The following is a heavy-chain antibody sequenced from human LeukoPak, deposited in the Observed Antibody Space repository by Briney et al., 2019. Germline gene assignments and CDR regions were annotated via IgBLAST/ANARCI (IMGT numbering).Heavy chain of an antibody. D-gene: IGHD6-13*01. V-gene: IGHV3-30*18. CDR1: GFTFSSYG. J-gene: IGHJ3*02. CDR3: AKDFVIATTGGDAFDI. CDR2: ISYDGSNK. Sequence: HTGGSLRLSCAASGFTFSSYGMHWVRQAPGKGLEWVAVISYDGSNKYYADSVKGRFTISRDNSENTLYLQMNSLRAEDTAIYYCAKDFVIATTGGDAFDIWGQGTMVTVSS.